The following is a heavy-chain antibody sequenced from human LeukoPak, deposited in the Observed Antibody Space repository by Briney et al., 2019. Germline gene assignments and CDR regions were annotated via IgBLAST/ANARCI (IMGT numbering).Heavy chain of an antibody. Sequence: GGSLRLSCAASGFTFSRYAMSWVRQAPGKGLEWVSAISGSGDSTYYGDSVKGRFTISRDNSKNTLYLQMNSLRAEDTAVYYCAKTRPLDSSSWSHGDYWGQGTLVTVSS. V-gene: IGHV3-23*01. CDR3: AKTRPLDSSSWSHGDY. CDR1: GFTFSRYA. D-gene: IGHD6-13*01. CDR2: ISGSGDST. J-gene: IGHJ4*02.